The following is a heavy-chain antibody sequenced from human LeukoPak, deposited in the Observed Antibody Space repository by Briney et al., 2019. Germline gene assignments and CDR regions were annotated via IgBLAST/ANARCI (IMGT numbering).Heavy chain of an antibody. D-gene: IGHD3-22*01. CDR1: GYTFTSYA. CDR2: INAGNGNT. J-gene: IGHJ4*02. Sequence: GASVTVSCKASGYTFTSYAMHWVRQAPGQRLEWMGWINAGNGNTKYSQKFQGRVTITRDTSASTAYMELSSLRSEDTAVYYCARGGNYDSSGYYYPPFDYWGQGTLVTVSS. V-gene: IGHV1-3*01. CDR3: ARGGNYDSSGYYYPPFDY.